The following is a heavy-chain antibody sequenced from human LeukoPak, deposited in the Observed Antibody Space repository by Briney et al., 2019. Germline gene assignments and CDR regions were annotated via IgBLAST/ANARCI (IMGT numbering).Heavy chain of an antibody. D-gene: IGHD6-19*01. Sequence: PSETLSLTCTVSGGSISTYYWTWLRRPPGKGLEWIGYNSYSGNTNYNPSLRSRVSISVDMSKSQFSLKLTSVTAADTAVYYCARAGSGWSFDYWGQGTLVTVSS. J-gene: IGHJ4*02. V-gene: IGHV4-59*01. CDR2: NSYSGNT. CDR1: GGSISTYY. CDR3: ARAGSGWSFDY.